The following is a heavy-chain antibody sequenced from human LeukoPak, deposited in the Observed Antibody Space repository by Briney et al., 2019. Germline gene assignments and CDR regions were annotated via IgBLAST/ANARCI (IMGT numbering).Heavy chain of an antibody. Sequence: TGGSLRLSCVASGFTFSSYGMSWVRQAPGKGLEWVSIITGSGGRTSYADSVKGRFPISRDNAKNSLYLQMHSLRAEDTAVYYCARSSRELGGYAPWELMPPFDYWGQGTLVTVSS. V-gene: IGHV3-23*01. CDR1: GFTFSSYG. CDR3: ARSSRELGGYAPWELMPPFDY. J-gene: IGHJ4*02. D-gene: IGHD1-7*01. CDR2: ITGSGGRT.